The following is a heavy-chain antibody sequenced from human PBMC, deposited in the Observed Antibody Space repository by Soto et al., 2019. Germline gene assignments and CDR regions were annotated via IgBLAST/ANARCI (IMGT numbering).Heavy chain of an antibody. V-gene: IGHV1-18*01. J-gene: IGHJ2*01. CDR2: ISANNGKT. CDR3: ARDPDYYGSGRYFDL. Sequence: QVQLVQSGAEVKKPGASVKVSCKASGYTFTNYGISWARQAPGQGLEWMGWISANNGKTNYAQNVQGRVTMTTDTPRXTAYTELRSLRSDDTAIYYCARDPDYYGSGRYFDLWGRGTLVTVSS. CDR1: GYTFTNYG. D-gene: IGHD3-10*01.